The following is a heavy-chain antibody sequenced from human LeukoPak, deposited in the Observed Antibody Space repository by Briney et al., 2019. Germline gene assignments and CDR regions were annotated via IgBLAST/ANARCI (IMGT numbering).Heavy chain of an antibody. V-gene: IGHV3-48*04. CDR2: ISSSSSTI. CDR1: GFTFSDYS. J-gene: IGHJ4*02. D-gene: IGHD2-21*02. CDR3: AGDSGSYCGGDCYSFDY. Sequence: PGGSLRLSCAASGFTFSDYSMNWVRQAPGKGLEWVSYISSSSSTIYYADSVKGRFTISRDNAKNSLYLQMNSLRAEDTAVYYCAGDSGSYCGGDCYSFDYWGQGTLVTVSS.